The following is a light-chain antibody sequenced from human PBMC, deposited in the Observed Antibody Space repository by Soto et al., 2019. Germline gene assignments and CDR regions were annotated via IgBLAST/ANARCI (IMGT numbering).Light chain of an antibody. CDR2: EYT. CDR3: APWASSLSAGV. CDR1: SSNIGKNY. Sequence: QSVLTQPPSVSAAPGQKVTISCSGSSSNIGKNYVSWYQQHPGTAPKLHISEYTKRPSGIPDRFSGSKSGTSVTLGITGLQTGYEADYYCAPWASSLSAGVFGGGTKLTVL. V-gene: IGLV1-51*02. J-gene: IGLJ2*01.